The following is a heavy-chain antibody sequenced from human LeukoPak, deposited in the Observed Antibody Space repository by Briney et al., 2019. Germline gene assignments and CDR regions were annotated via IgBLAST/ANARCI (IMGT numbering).Heavy chain of an antibody. Sequence: GESLKISGKASGYSFADYGIGGVRQMPGKGLEWMGIIYAGDADTRYSPSFEGQATISADKPIRAASLEWSSLKASDTAMYYCARRSELGFYDAFHIWGQGTMVTVSS. D-gene: IGHD7-27*01. CDR3: ARRSELGFYDAFHI. CDR2: IYAGDADT. J-gene: IGHJ3*02. CDR1: GYSFADYG. V-gene: IGHV5-51*04.